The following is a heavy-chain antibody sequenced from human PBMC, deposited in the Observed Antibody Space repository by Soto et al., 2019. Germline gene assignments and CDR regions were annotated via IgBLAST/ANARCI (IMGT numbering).Heavy chain of an antibody. J-gene: IGHJ4*02. Sequence: EVQLVESGGGLVKPGGSLRLSCAASGFTFSSYSMNWVRQAPGKGLEWVSSISSSSSYIYYADSVKGRFTISRDNAKNSLYLQMNSLRAEDTAVYYRASSITMVRETDYWGQGTLVTVSS. CDR2: ISSSSSYI. D-gene: IGHD3-10*01. CDR1: GFTFSSYS. V-gene: IGHV3-21*01. CDR3: ASSITMVRETDY.